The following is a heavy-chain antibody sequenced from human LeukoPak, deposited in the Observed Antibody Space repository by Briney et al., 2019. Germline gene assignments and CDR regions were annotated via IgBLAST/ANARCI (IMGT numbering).Heavy chain of an antibody. CDR1: GYTFTSYY. Sequence: ASVKVSCKASGYTFTSYYLHWVRQAPGQGLEWMGIINPSAGSTSYAQKFQGRITMTRDMSTSTVYMELSSLRSEDTAVYYCARGGAARREYYYYMDVWGKGTTVTVSS. V-gene: IGHV1-46*01. CDR2: INPSAGST. CDR3: ARGGAARREYYYYMDV. J-gene: IGHJ6*03. D-gene: IGHD6-6*01.